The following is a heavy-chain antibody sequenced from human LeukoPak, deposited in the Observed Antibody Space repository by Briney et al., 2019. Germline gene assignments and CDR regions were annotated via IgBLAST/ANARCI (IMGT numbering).Heavy chain of an antibody. Sequence: GGSLRLSCAGSGFTFSSYGMSWVRQAPGKGLEWVSAIDGSGTNTLYADSVKGRFTTSRDNSKNTAYLQMNSLRAEDTAIYYCAKRPARPKPFDCWGQGTLVTVSS. D-gene: IGHD1-14*01. CDR1: GFTFSSYG. J-gene: IGHJ4*02. CDR3: AKRPARPKPFDC. CDR2: IDGSGTNT. V-gene: IGHV3-23*01.